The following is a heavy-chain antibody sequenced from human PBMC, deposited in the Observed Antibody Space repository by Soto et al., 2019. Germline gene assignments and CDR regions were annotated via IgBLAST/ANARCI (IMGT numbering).Heavy chain of an antibody. CDR1: GGSISSGDYY. V-gene: IGHV4-31*03. CDR2: IYYSGST. Sequence: SETLSLTCTVSGGSISSGDYYWSWIRQHPGKGLEWIGYIYYSGSTYYNPSLKSRLTISIDTSKNQFSLKLSSVTAADTAVYYRARIYDSSGYYYGNNWFDPWGQGTLVTVSS. J-gene: IGHJ5*02. CDR3: ARIYDSSGYYYGNNWFDP. D-gene: IGHD3-22*01.